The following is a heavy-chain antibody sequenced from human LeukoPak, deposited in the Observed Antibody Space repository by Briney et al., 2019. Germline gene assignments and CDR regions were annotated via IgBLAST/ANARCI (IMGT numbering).Heavy chain of an antibody. V-gene: IGHV3-30*18. CDR1: GFTFSSYG. Sequence: GSLRLSCAASGFTFSSYGMQWFRQAPDKGLEWVAAISNDGSNKYYADSVKGRFTISRDNSKNTLYLQMNSLRAEDTAVYYCAKVDIVATIDAGRLVDYWGQGTLVTVSS. D-gene: IGHD5-12*01. CDR3: AKVDIVATIDAGRLVDY. J-gene: IGHJ4*02. CDR2: ISNDGSNK.